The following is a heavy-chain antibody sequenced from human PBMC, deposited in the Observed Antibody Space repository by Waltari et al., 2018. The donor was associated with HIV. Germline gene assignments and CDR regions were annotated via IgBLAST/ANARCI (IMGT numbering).Heavy chain of an antibody. V-gene: IGHV3-15*01. CDR1: GFTISNAW. CDR2: IKSKTDGGTT. D-gene: IGHD3-22*01. Sequence: EVQLVESGGGLVKPGGSLRLSCAASGFTISNAWMTWVRQSPGKRLEWVGRIKSKTDGGTTDYAAPVKGRFTISRDDSKNTLYLQMNSPKTEDTAVYYCTTDYYDSSGPRGAFDIWGQGTMVTVSS. J-gene: IGHJ3*02. CDR3: TTDYYDSSGPRGAFDI.